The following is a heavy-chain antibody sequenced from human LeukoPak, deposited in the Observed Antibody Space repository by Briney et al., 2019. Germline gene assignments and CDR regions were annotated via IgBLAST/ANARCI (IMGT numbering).Heavy chain of an antibody. V-gene: IGHV4-61*02. CDR1: GGSISSGSYY. D-gene: IGHD3-16*01. CDR2: IYTSGST. Sequence: PSETLSLTCTVSGGSISSGSYYWSWIRQPAGKGLEWIGRIYTSGSTNYNPSLKSRVTISVDTSKNQFSLKLSSVTAADTAVYYCARARDTFYYFDYWGQGTLVTVSS. J-gene: IGHJ4*02. CDR3: ARARDTFYYFDY.